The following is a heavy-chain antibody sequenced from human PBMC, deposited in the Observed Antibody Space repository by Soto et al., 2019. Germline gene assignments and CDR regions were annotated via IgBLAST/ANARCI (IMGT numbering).Heavy chain of an antibody. CDR1: GFTFSSYG. Sequence: GWSLRLSCAASGFTFSSYGMHWVRQAPGKGLEWVAVIWYDGSNKYYADSVKGRFTISRDNSKNTLYLQMNSLRAEDTAVYYCARVGTAGDYYYYGMDVWGQGTTVTVYS. V-gene: IGHV3-33*01. CDR3: ARVGTAGDYYYYGMDV. J-gene: IGHJ6*02. CDR2: IWYDGSNK.